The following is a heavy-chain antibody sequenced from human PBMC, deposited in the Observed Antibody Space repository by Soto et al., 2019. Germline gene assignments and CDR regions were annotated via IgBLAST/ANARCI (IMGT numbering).Heavy chain of an antibody. Sequence: QMQLVESGGGAVQPGRSLRLSCAASGFTFSYYPMHWVRQAPGKGLEWVAVISFDGSNKNYADSVKGRFTISRDNSKNTIYLQRNSLREKDTAVCYCAIVTVDMVAILYIYPMDGREPLSDLNVWGQGTTVIVSS. CDR1: GFTFSYYP. J-gene: IGHJ6*02. D-gene: IGHD5-12*01. CDR3: AIVTVDMVAILYIYPMDGREPLSDLNV. CDR2: ISFDGSNK. V-gene: IGHV3-30*04.